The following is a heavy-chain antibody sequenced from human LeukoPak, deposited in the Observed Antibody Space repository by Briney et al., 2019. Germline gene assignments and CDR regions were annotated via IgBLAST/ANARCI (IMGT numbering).Heavy chain of an antibody. D-gene: IGHD6-13*01. CDR2: INHSGST. J-gene: IGHJ4*02. CDR1: GGSFSGYY. V-gene: IGHV4-34*01. Sequence: SETLSLTCAVYGGSFSGYYWSWIRQPPGKGLEWIGEINHSGSTNYNPSLKSRVTISVDTSKNQFSLKLSSVTAADTAVYYCARAAAGLPDYWGQGTLVTVSS. CDR3: ARAAAGLPDY.